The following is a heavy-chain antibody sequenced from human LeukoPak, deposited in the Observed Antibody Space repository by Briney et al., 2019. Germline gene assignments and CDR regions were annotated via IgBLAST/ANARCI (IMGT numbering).Heavy chain of an antibody. D-gene: IGHD6-13*01. J-gene: IGHJ4*02. CDR1: GYSFTSYW. V-gene: IGHV5-51*01. Sequence: KPGESLKISCKGSGYSFTSYWIAWVRQMPGKGLEWMGIIYPGDSDTRYSPSFRGQVTISADKSTSTASLQWSSLKASDSAIYYCVRHGLGTSWFGFDYWGQGTLVTVSS. CDR3: VRHGLGTSWFGFDY. CDR2: IYPGDSDT.